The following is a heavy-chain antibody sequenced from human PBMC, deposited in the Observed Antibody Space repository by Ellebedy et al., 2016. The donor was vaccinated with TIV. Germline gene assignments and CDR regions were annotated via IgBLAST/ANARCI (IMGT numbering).Heavy chain of an antibody. CDR2: INPHSGGT. V-gene: IGHV1-2*02. Sequence: AASVKVSCKASGYTFTDYYVHWMRQAPGQGPEWMGWINPHSGGTHYVQSFQGRVTMTRDTSLSTAYMELTRLTSDDTAVYYCVRGGTVVAGPEYLQHWGQGTLVTVSS. CDR1: GYTFTDYY. D-gene: IGHD2-15*01. J-gene: IGHJ1*01. CDR3: VRGGTVVAGPEYLQH.